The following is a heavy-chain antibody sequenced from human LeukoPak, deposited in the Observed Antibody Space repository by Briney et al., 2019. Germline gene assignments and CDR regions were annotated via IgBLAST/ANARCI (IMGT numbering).Heavy chain of an antibody. J-gene: IGHJ4*02. CDR3: AKGSNAAAGPDS. CDR1: GFTFSSFA. D-gene: IGHD6-13*01. V-gene: IGHV3-23*01. Sequence: AGGSLRLSCAASGFTFSSFAMSWVRQAPGKGLEWVSAISVSGANTNYADSVKGRFTVSRDSSKNTLYLQMNSLRIEDTAVYSCAKGSNAAAGPDSWGQGTLVTVSS. CDR2: ISVSGANT.